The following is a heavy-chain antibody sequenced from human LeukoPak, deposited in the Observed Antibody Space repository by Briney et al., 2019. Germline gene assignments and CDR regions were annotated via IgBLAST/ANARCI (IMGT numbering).Heavy chain of an antibody. V-gene: IGHV1-69*04. CDR1: GGPFSNYA. CDR3: ARGPTVVRIFDY. J-gene: IGHJ4*02. D-gene: IGHD4-23*01. Sequence: SSVKVSCKASGGPFSNYAISWVRQAPGQGLEWMGRIIPILGIANYAQKFQGRVTITADKSTSTAYMELSSLRSEDTAVYYCARGPTVVRIFDYWGQGTLVTVSS. CDR2: IIPILGIA.